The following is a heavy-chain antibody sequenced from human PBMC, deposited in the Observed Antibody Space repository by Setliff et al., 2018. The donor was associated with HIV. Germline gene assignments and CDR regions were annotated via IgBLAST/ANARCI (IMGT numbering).Heavy chain of an antibody. CDR1: GGSISSYY. D-gene: IGHD3-10*01. CDR3: ARDGSGSSYYYYYMDV. V-gene: IGHV4-4*07. J-gene: IGHJ6*03. Sequence: NPSETLSLTCTVSGGSISSYYWSWIRQPAGKGLEWIGRIYTSGSTNYNPSLKSRVTMSVDTSKNQFSLKLSSVTAADTALYYCARDGSGSSYYYYYMDVWGKGTTVTVSS. CDR2: IYTSGST.